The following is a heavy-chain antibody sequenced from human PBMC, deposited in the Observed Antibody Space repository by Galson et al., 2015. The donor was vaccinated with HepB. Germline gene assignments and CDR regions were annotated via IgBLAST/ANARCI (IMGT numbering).Heavy chain of an antibody. CDR1: GGSFSGYY. J-gene: IGHJ5*02. Sequence: LSLTCAVYGGSFSGYYWSWIRQPPGKGLEWIGEINHSGSTNYNPSLKSRVTISVDTSKNQFSLKLSSVTAADTAVYYCAREKGGRSGRYSSSENWFDPWGQGTLVTVSS. D-gene: IGHD6-6*01. V-gene: IGHV4-34*09. CDR3: AREKGGRSGRYSSSENWFDP. CDR2: INHSGST.